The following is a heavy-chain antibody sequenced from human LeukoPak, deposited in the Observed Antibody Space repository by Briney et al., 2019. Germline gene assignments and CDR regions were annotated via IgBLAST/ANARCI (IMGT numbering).Heavy chain of an antibody. CDR2: IIPIFGTA. CDR1: GYTFTGYY. CDR3: ARDLPYSSGSLGY. D-gene: IGHD6-19*01. Sequence: SVKVSCKASGYTFTGYYMHWVRQAPGQGLEWMGGIIPIFGTANYAQKFQGRVTITADKSTSTAYMELSSLRSEDTAVYYCARDLPYSSGSLGYWGQGTLVTVSS. V-gene: IGHV1-69*06. J-gene: IGHJ4*02.